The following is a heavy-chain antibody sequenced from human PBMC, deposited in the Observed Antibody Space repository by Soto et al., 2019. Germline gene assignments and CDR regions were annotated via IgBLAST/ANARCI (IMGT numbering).Heavy chain of an antibody. CDR1: GGSISSGGYH. CDR3: ARGVSYCTNGVCYNDPPYYMDV. D-gene: IGHD2-8*01. J-gene: IGHJ6*03. CDR2: IYYSGST. Sequence: SETLSLTCTVSGGSISSGGYHWSWIRQHPGKGLEWIGYIYYSGSTNYNPSLKSRVTISVDTSKNQFSLKLSSVTAADTAVYYCARGVSYCTNGVCYNDPPYYMDVWGKGTTVTVSS. V-gene: IGHV4-61*08.